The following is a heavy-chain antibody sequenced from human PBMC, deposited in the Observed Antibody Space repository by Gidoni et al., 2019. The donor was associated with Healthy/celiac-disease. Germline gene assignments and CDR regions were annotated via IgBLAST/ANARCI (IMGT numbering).Heavy chain of an antibody. Sequence: QVQLVQSGAEVKKPGSSVKVSCKASGGTFSSYAISWVRQAPGQGLEWMGGIIPIFGTANYAQKFQGRVTITADETTSTAYRELSSRRSEDTAVYYCLALNRGRNRGGEGYWGRGTLVTVSS. D-gene: IGHD1-26*01. CDR3: LALNRGRNRGGEGY. CDR2: IIPIFGTA. CDR1: GGTFSSYA. V-gene: IGHV1-69*01. J-gene: IGHJ4*02.